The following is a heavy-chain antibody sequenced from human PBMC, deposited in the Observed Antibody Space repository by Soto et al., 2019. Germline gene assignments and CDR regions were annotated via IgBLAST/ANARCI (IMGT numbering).Heavy chain of an antibody. CDR1: GGSISSYY. Sequence: SETLSLTCTVSGGSISSYYWSWIRQPPGKGLEWIGYIYYSGSTNYNPSLKSRVTISVDTSKNQFSLKLSSVTAADTAVYYCAREGLTGNIGVYYYYGMDVWGQGNTVTVSS. D-gene: IGHD1-1*01. V-gene: IGHV4-59*01. CDR3: AREGLTGNIGVYYYYGMDV. J-gene: IGHJ6*02. CDR2: IYYSGST.